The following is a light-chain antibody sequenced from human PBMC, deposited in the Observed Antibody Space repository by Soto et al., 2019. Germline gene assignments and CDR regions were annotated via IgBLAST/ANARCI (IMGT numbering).Light chain of an antibody. J-gene: IGLJ1*01. CDR1: SSDVGGYNY. Sequence: QSALTQPASVSGSPGQSITISCTGTSSDVGGYNYVSWYQQHPGKAPKLMIYDVSNRPSGVSTRFSGSKSGNTASLTISGFQAEDEADYYCSSYTSSSTYVFGTGTKLTVL. CDR2: DVS. V-gene: IGLV2-14*01. CDR3: SSYTSSSTYV.